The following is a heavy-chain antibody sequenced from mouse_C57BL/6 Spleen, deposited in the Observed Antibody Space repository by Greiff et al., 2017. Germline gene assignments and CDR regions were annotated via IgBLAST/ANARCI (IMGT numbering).Heavy chain of an antibody. CDR1: GYTFTSYW. J-gene: IGHJ2*01. V-gene: IGHV1-64*01. Sequence: QVQLQQPGAELVKPGASVKLSCKASGYTFTSYWMHWVKQRPGQGLEWIGLIHPNSGSTNYNEKFKSKATLTVAKSSSTAYMQLSSLTSEDSAVXYCARAPYDGYPYYFDYWGQGTTLTVSA. CDR3: ARAPYDGYPYYFDY. D-gene: IGHD2-3*01. CDR2: IHPNSGST.